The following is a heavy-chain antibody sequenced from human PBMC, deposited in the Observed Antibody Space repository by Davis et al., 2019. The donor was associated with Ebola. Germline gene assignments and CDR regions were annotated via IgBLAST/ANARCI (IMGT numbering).Heavy chain of an antibody. J-gene: IGHJ6*02. CDR2: IYHSGST. CDR1: GGSISSSNW. Sequence: MPSETLSLTCTVSGGSISSSNWWSWVRQPPGKGLEWIGEIYHSGSTNYNPSLKSRVTISEDKSKNQFSLKLSSVTAADTAVYYCARALYYYYGMDVWGQGTTVTVSS. V-gene: IGHV4-4*02. CDR3: ARALYYYYGMDV.